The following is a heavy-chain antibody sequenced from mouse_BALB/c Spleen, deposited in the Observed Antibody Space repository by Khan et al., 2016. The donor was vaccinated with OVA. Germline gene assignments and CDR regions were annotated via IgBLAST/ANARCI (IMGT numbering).Heavy chain of an antibody. J-gene: IGHJ3*01. CDR3: ARSTYMYAFAY. CDR2: ILYSGST. D-gene: IGHD2-14*01. V-gene: IGHV3-8*02. Sequence: EVQLQESGPRLVKPSQTLSLTCSVTGDSITSGYWCWIRKFPGDKLEYMGYILYSGSTYYNPSLKSRISITRHTYQNQYYLQLNSVTTDDTATYYCARSTYMYAFAYWGQGTLVTVSA. CDR1: GDSITSGY.